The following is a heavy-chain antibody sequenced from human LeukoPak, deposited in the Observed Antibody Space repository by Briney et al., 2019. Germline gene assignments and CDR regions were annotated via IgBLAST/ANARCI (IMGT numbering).Heavy chain of an antibody. V-gene: IGHV4-39*07. CDR2: IYYNGNT. J-gene: IGHJ4*02. CDR1: GGSIRSSNSF. D-gene: IGHD5-24*01. CDR3: ARGRRDGYNLEYFDK. Sequence: SETLSLTCSVSGGSIRSSNSFWGWIRQPPGERLEWIATIYYNGNTYYNPSLQSRVTISVDTSTNQFSLKLNSVIAADTAVYYCARGRRDGYNLEYFDKWGQGTLVTVSS.